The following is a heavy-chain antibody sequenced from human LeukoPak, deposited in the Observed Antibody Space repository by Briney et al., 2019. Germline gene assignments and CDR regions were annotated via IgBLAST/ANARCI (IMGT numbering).Heavy chain of an antibody. D-gene: IGHD6-19*01. CDR2: ISWNSGSI. J-gene: IGHJ4*02. CDR3: AKAPLIAVATYFDY. CDR1: GFTFDDYA. Sequence: GGSLRLSCAASGFTFDDYAMHWVRQAPGKGLEWVSGISWNSGSIGYADSVKGRFTISRDNAKNSLYLQMNSLRAEDTALYYCAKAPLIAVATYFDYWGQGTLVTVSS. V-gene: IGHV3-9*01.